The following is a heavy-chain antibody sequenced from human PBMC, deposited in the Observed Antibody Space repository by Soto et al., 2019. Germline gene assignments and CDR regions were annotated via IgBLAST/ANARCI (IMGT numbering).Heavy chain of an antibody. CDR2: IYYSGST. V-gene: IGHV4-61*01. Sequence: SDTLYLTCTVSGGSVSSGSYYWSWIRQPPGKGLEWIGYIYYSGSTNYNPSLKSRVTISVDTSKNQFSLKLSSVTAADTAVYYCARDPYYDFWSGYSNYYYYGMDVWGQGTTVTVSS. J-gene: IGHJ6*02. CDR3: ARDPYYDFWSGYSNYYYYGMDV. D-gene: IGHD3-3*01. CDR1: GGSVSSGSYY.